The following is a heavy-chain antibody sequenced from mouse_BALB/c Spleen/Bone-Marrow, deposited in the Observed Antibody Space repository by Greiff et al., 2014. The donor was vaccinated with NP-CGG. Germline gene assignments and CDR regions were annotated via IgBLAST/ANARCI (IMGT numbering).Heavy chain of an antibody. CDR1: GYTFTSYW. Sequence: QVHVKQSGAELVKPGASVKLSCKASGYTFTSYWMHWVKQRPGQGLEWIGGINPSNGRTNYNEKFKSKATLTVDKSSSTAYMQLSRLTSEASAVYDCARCYYGNYFDYWGQGTTLTVSS. D-gene: IGHD2-1*01. CDR3: ARCYYGNYFDY. J-gene: IGHJ2*01. V-gene: IGHV1S81*02. CDR2: INPSNGRT.